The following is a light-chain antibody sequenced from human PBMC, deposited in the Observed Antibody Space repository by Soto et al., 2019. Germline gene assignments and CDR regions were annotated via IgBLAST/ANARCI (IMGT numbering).Light chain of an antibody. J-gene: IGLJ2*01. V-gene: IGLV2-14*02. CDR1: SSDVVSYNL. CDR2: AVS. CDR3: SSYTSSSTLL. Sequence: QSALTQPASVSGSPGQSITISCTGTSSDVVSYNLVSWYQQHPGKAPKLMIYAVSNRPSGVSNRFSGSKSGNTASLTISGLQAEDEADYYCSSYTSSSTLLFGGGTKLTVL.